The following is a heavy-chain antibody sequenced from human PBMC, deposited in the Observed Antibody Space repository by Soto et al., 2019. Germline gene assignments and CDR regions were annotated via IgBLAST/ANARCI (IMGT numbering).Heavy chain of an antibody. CDR2: IIPIFGTA. J-gene: IGHJ6*02. CDR1: GGTFSSYA. D-gene: IGHD5-12*01. CDR3: ARGRDGYNLGHYYYGMDV. Sequence: AASVKVSCKASGGTFSSYAISWVRQAPGQGLEWMGGIIPIFGTANYAQKFQGRVTITADKSTSTAYMELSSLRSEDTAVYYCARGRDGYNLGHYYYGMDVWGQGTTVTVSS. V-gene: IGHV1-69*06.